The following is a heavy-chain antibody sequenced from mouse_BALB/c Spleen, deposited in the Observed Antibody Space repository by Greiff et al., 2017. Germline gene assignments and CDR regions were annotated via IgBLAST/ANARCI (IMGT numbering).Heavy chain of an antibody. Sequence: QVQLQQSGAELVRPGSSVKISCKASGYAFSSYWMNWVKQRPGQGLEWIGQIYPGDGDTNYNGKFKGKATLTADKSSTTAYMQLSSLTSEDSAVYFCARWGLRYWYFDVWGAGTTVTVSS. J-gene: IGHJ1*01. CDR3: ARWGLRYWYFDV. CDR2: IYPGDGDT. CDR1: GYAFSSYW. V-gene: IGHV1-80*01. D-gene: IGHD2-13*01.